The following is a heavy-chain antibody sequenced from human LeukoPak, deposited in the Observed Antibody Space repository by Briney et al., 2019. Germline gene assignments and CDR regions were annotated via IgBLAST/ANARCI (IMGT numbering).Heavy chain of an antibody. J-gene: IGHJ3*02. CDR2: INHSGST. Sequence: SETLSLTCAVYGGSFSGYYWGWIRQPPGKGLEWIGEINHSGSTNYNPSLKSRVTISVDTSKNQFSLKLSSVTAADTAVYYCARVIVGATASYDIWGQGTMVTVSS. CDR1: GGSFSGYY. V-gene: IGHV4-34*01. CDR3: ARVIVGATASYDI. D-gene: IGHD1-26*01.